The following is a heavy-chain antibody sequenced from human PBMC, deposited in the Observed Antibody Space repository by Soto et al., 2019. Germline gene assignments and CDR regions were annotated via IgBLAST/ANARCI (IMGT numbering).Heavy chain of an antibody. J-gene: IGHJ6*02. Sequence: SETLSLTCTVSGGSISSGDYYWSWIRQPPGKGLEWIGYIYYSGSTYYNPSLKSRVTISVDTSKNQFSLKLSSVAAADTAVYYCARYSVSYYYGMDVWGQGTTVTVSS. CDR2: IYYSGST. D-gene: IGHD2-21*01. CDR1: GGSISSGDYY. CDR3: ARYSVSYYYGMDV. V-gene: IGHV4-30-4*01.